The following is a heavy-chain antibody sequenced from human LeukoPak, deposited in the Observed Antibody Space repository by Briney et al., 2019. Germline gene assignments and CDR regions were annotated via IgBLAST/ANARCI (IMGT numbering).Heavy chain of an antibody. V-gene: IGHV3-30*18. J-gene: IGHJ4*02. D-gene: IGHD5-18*01. CDR2: ISFDGWYK. CDR3: AKDRGYSYGYECFDY. Sequence: GRALRLSCAATGFILNHYGMHGVGQARCKGVEGVAVISFDGWYKKYADCVKGRFTNSRDNSKNTLYLQMNSLRAEDTAVYYCAKDRGYSYGYECFDYWGQGTLVTVSS. CDR1: GFILNHYG.